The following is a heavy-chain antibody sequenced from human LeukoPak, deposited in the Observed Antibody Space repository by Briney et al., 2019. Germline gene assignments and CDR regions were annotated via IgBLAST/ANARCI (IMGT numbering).Heavy chain of an antibody. CDR1: GFTFDDYG. J-gene: IGHJ3*02. V-gene: IGHV3-20*04. Sequence: GSLRLSCAASGFTFDDYGMSWVRQAAGKGLEWVSGINWNGGSTGYADSVKGRFTISRDNAKNSLYLQMNSLRPEDTAVYYCARVGYDSSGYPDAFDIWGQGTMVTVSS. CDR2: INWNGGST. CDR3: ARVGYDSSGYPDAFDI. D-gene: IGHD3-22*01.